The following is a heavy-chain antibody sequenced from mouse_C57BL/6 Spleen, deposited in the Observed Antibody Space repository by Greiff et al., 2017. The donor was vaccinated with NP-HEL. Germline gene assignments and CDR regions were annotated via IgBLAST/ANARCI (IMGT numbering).Heavy chain of an antibody. CDR3: ASHSYGNGGEGY. J-gene: IGHJ2*01. CDR1: GYTFTSYW. D-gene: IGHD2-1*01. CDR2: IDPSDSYT. V-gene: IGHV1-59*01. Sequence: QVQLQQPGAELVRPGTSVKLSCKASGYTFTSYWMHWVKQRPGQGLEWIGVIDPSDSYTNYNQKFKGKATLTVDTSSSTAYMQLSSLTSEDSAVYCGASHSYGNGGEGYWGQGTTLTVSS.